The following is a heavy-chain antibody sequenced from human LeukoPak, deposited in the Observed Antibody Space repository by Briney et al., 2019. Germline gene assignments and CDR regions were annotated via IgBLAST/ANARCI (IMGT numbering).Heavy chain of an antibody. D-gene: IGHD2-2*01. CDR2: IFSGGST. Sequence: GRSLRLSCAASGFTVSSNYMSCVRQAPGKWLEWLSAIFSGGSTYYADSVKGRFTISRDNSKNTLYLQMNSLRAEDTAVYYCAKDALGYCSSTSCYPNGYYYYMDVWGKGTTVTVSS. V-gene: IGHV3-66*02. CDR3: AKDALGYCSSTSCYPNGYYYYMDV. CDR1: GFTVSSNY. J-gene: IGHJ6*03.